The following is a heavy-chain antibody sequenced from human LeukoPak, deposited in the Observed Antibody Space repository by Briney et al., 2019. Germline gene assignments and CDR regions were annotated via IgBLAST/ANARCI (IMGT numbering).Heavy chain of an antibody. Sequence: PGRSLRLSCAASGFTFSSYGMHWVRQAPGKGLEWVAVIWYDGSNKYYADSVKGRFTISRDNSKNTLYLQMNSLRAEDTAVYYCARVGCGGDCADAFDIWGQGTMVTVSS. D-gene: IGHD2-21*02. CDR1: GFTFSSYG. CDR3: ARVGCGGDCADAFDI. CDR2: IWYDGSNK. V-gene: IGHV3-33*01. J-gene: IGHJ3*02.